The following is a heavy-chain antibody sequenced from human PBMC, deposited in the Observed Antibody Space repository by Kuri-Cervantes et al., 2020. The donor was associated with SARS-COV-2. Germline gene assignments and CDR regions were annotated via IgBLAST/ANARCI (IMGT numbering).Heavy chain of an antibody. J-gene: IGHJ4*02. D-gene: IGHD7-27*01. CDR3: ARDLRMGKSLDY. CDR1: GFTFSDYY. Sequence: GGSLRLSCVASGFTFSDYYFTWIRQAPGKGLEWVSYISTSGGSIFYADSVKGRFTISRDNAKNSVYLQMNSLSAEDTAVYYCARDLRMGKSLDYWGQGTLVTVSS. V-gene: IGHV3-11*04. CDR2: ISTSGGSI.